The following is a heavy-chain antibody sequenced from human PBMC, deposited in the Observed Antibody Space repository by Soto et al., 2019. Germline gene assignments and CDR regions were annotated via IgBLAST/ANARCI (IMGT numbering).Heavy chain of an antibody. CDR1: GGSISCYY. V-gene: IGHV4-4*07. Sequence: SETLSLTCTVSGGSISCYYWIWIRQPAGKGLEWIGRIYTSGSTNYNPSLKSRVTLSVDTSKNQFSLKLTSVTAADTAVYYCARAGGYEVQGNNWFDPWGQGTLVTVSS. J-gene: IGHJ5*02. D-gene: IGHD5-12*01. CDR2: IYTSGST. CDR3: ARAGGYEVQGNNWFDP.